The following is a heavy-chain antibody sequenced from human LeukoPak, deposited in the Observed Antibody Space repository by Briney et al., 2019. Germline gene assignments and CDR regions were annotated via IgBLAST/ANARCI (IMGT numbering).Heavy chain of an antibody. V-gene: IGHV4-59*08. J-gene: IGHJ4*02. D-gene: IGHD6-19*01. CDR2: IYYSGST. CDR3: ARQVYSSGWYRGFDY. CDR1: GGSISSYY. Sequence: SETLSLTCTVSGGSISSYYWSWIRQPPGKGLEWNGYIYYSGSTNYNPSLKSRVTISVDTSKNQFSLKLSSVTATDTAVYYCARQVYSSGWYRGFDYWGQGTLVTVSS.